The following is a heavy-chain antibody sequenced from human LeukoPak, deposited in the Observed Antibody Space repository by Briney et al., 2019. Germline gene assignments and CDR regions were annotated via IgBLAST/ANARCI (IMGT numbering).Heavy chain of an antibody. J-gene: IGHJ4*02. CDR2: IYHSGST. D-gene: IGHD5-24*01. CDR3: ARVVIRDGYNFPRFYFDY. V-gene: IGHV4-30-2*01. Sequence: PSEILSLTCAVYGGSFSGYYWSWIRQPPGKGLEWIGYIYHSGSTYYNPSLKSRVTISVDRSKNQFSLKLSSVTAADTAVYYCARVVIRDGYNFPRFYFDYWGQGTLVTVSS. CDR1: GGSFSGYY.